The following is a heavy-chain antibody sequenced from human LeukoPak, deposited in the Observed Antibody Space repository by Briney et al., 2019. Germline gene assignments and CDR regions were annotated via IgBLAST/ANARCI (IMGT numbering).Heavy chain of an antibody. Sequence: PSQTLSLTCTVSGGSISSGSYYWSWIRQPAGKGLEWIGRIYTSGSTNYNPSLKSRVTISVDTSKNQFSLKLSSVTAADTAVYYCARERFYDYGPFDYWGQGTLVTVSS. CDR3: ARERFYDYGPFDY. J-gene: IGHJ4*02. CDR2: IYTSGST. D-gene: IGHD4-17*01. V-gene: IGHV4-61*02. CDR1: GGSISSGSYY.